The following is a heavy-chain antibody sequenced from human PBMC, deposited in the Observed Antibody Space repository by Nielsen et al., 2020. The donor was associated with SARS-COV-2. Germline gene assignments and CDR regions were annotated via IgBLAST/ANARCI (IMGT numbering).Heavy chain of an antibody. V-gene: IGHV3-9*01. CDR2: ISWNSGSI. CDR1: GFTVSSNY. CDR3: AKDPERWLLYAFDI. J-gene: IGHJ3*02. Sequence: SLKISCAASGFTVSSNYMSWVRQAPGKGLEWVSGISWNSGSIGYADSVKGRFTISRDNAKNSLYLQMNSLRAEDTALYYCAKDPERWLLYAFDIWGQGTMVTVSS. D-gene: IGHD5-18*01.